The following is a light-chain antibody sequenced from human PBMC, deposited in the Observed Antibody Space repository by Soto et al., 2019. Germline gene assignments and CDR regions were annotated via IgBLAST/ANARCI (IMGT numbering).Light chain of an antibody. J-gene: IGKJ1*01. V-gene: IGKV3-20*01. CDR1: QSVSSSF. CDR2: GAS. CDR3: QQYGSSPQT. Sequence: EIVLTQSPGTPSLSPGERATLSCRASQSVSSSFLAWYQQKPGQAPRLLIYGASSRATGIPDRFGGSGSGTDFTLTISRLEPEDFAVYYCQQYGSSPQTFGQGTKVEIK.